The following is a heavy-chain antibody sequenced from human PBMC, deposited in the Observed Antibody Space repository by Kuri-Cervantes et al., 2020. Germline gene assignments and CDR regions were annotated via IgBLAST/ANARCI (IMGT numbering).Heavy chain of an antibody. Sequence: LTCAASGFTFSSYWMSWVRQAPGKGLEWVANIKQDGSEKYYVDSVKGRFTISRDNAKNSLYLQMNSLRAEDTAVYYCAREKTKWASTIVYYFDYWGQGTLVTVSS. CDR3: AREKTKWASTIVYYFDY. CDR1: GFTFSSYW. V-gene: IGHV3-7*01. D-gene: IGHD5/OR15-5a*01. CDR2: IKQDGSEK. J-gene: IGHJ4*02.